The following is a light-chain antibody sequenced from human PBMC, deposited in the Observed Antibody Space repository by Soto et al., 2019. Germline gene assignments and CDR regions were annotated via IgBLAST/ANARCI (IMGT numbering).Light chain of an antibody. CDR3: QSYDSTLSARYV. CDR1: SSDVGGYNY. J-gene: IGLJ1*01. Sequence: QSALTQPRSVSGSPGQSVTISCTGTSSDVGGYNYVSWYQQYPGKGPKLMIYDVNKRPSGVPDRFSGSKSGNTASLTISGLQAEDEDDYYCQSYDSTLSARYVFGTGTKLTVL. V-gene: IGLV2-11*01. CDR2: DVN.